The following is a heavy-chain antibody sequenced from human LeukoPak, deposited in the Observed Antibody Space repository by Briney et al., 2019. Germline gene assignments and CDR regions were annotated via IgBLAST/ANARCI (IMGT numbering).Heavy chain of an antibody. CDR2: ISYDGSDK. J-gene: IGHJ3*02. D-gene: IGHD4-11*01. V-gene: IGHV3-30-3*01. CDR1: GFTFSSYP. CDR3: ARWDTTVKEAFDI. Sequence: GGSLRLSCAASGFTFSSYPIHWVRQAPGKGLDWVAVISYDGSDKYYADSVKGRFTISRDNSKNTLYLQMSSLRPEDTAMYYCARWDTTVKEAFDIWGQGTMVTVSS.